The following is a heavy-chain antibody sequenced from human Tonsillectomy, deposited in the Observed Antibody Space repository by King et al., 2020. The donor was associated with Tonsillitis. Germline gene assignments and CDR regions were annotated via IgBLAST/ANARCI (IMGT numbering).Heavy chain of an antibody. CDR1: GRSISSYY. CDR2: IYYNGST. D-gene: IGHD3-3*01. V-gene: IGHV4-59*01. J-gene: IGHJ4*02. Sequence: QLQESGPGLLKPSETLSLTCTVSGRSISSYYWSWIRQPPGKGLEWIGCIYYNGSTNYNPSLNSRVTISVDTSKNQISLKLSSVTSADTALYYCAAQTYYDFWSGYNFDYWGQGTLVTVSS. CDR3: AAQTYYDFWSGYNFDY.